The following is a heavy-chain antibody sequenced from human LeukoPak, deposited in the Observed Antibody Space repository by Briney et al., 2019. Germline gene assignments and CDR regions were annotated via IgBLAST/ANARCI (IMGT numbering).Heavy chain of an antibody. CDR2: ISAYNGNT. CDR3: AISPQNGSYSIN. CDR1: GYTFTSYG. D-gene: IGHD1-26*01. Sequence: ASVKVSCKASGYTFTSYGISWVRQAPGQGLEWMGWISAYNGNTNYAQKLQGRVTMTTDTSTSTAYMELRSLRSDDTAVYYCAISPQNGSYSINWGQGTMVTVSS. V-gene: IGHV1-18*01. J-gene: IGHJ3*01.